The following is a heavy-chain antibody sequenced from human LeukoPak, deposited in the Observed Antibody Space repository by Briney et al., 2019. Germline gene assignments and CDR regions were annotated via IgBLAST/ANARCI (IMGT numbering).Heavy chain of an antibody. CDR2: INHSGST. CDR1: GGSFSGYY. V-gene: IGHV4-34*01. J-gene: IGHJ5*02. D-gene: IGHD6-19*01. CDR3: AKVGYSSGWYSGWFDP. Sequence: SETLSLTCAVYGGSFSGYYWSWLRQPPGKGLEWIGEINHSGSTNYNPSLKSRGTISVDTSKNQFSLKLSSVTAADTAVYYCAKVGYSSGWYSGWFDPWGQGTLVTVSS.